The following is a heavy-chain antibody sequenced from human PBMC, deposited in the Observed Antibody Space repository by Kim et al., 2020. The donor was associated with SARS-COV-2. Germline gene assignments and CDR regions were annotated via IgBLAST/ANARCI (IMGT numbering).Heavy chain of an antibody. V-gene: IGHV3-30*04. CDR3: ARAQKGDVLLWFGELYDDAFDI. D-gene: IGHD3-10*01. Sequence: GGSLRLSCAASGFPFSSYAMHWVRQAPGKGLEWVAVISYDGSNKYYADSVKGRFTISRDNSKNTLYLQMNSLRAEDTAVYYCARAQKGDVLLWFGELYDDAFDIWGQGTMVTVSS. CDR1: GFPFSSYA. J-gene: IGHJ3*02. CDR2: ISYDGSNK.